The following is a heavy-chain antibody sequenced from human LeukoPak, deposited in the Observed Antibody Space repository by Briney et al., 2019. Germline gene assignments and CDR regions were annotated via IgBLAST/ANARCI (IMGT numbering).Heavy chain of an antibody. D-gene: IGHD6-13*01. J-gene: IGHJ4*02. Sequence: ASVRVSCKASGYTFTSYGISWVRQAPGQGLEWMGWISAYNGNTNYAQKLQGRVTMTTDTSTSTAYMELRSLRSDDTAVYYCARGDLYSSSWLIDYWGQGTLVTVSS. CDR2: ISAYNGNT. V-gene: IGHV1-18*01. CDR1: GYTFTSYG. CDR3: ARGDLYSSSWLIDY.